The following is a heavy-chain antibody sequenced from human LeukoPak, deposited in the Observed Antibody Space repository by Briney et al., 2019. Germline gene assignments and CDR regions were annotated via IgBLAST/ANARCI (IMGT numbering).Heavy chain of an antibody. D-gene: IGHD3-10*01. J-gene: IGHJ4*02. CDR2: ISTSSSYI. CDR3: ASLGRIDYGSGSLYYFDY. V-gene: IGHV3-21*01. CDR1: GFTFSSYE. Sequence: GGSLRLSCAASGFTFSSYEMNWVRQAPGKGLEWVSSISTSSSYIYYADSLKGRFTISRDNAKNSLYLQMNSLRAEDTAVYYCASLGRIDYGSGSLYYFDYWGQGTLVTVSS.